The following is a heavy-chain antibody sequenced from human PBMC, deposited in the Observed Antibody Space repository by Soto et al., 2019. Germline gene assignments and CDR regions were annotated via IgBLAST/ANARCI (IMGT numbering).Heavy chain of an antibody. CDR1: GYSFTTYW. V-gene: IGHV5-51*01. D-gene: IGHD3-10*01. Sequence: GESLKISCKTSGYSFTTYWIAWVRQKAGEGPEWMGMVFPGDSESRYSPAFQGQVTISAGKSLTTAYLQWSSLKASDTAMYYCAREVPQFALGMDVWGQGTTVTVSS. J-gene: IGHJ6*02. CDR3: AREVPQFALGMDV. CDR2: VFPGDSES.